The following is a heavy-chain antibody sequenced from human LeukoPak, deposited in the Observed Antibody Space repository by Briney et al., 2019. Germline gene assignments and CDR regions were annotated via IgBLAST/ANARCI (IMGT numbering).Heavy chain of an antibody. J-gene: IGHJ4*02. D-gene: IGHD6-13*01. CDR1: GYTFTGYY. CDR2: INPNSGGT. V-gene: IGHV1-2*02. Sequence: ASVKVSCKASGYTFTGYYMHWVRQAPGQGLEWMGWINPNSGGTNYAQKFQGRVTMTRDTSIITAYMELSRLRSDDTAVYYCARDLYSRKPRGYWGQGTLVTVSS. CDR3: ARDLYSRKPRGY.